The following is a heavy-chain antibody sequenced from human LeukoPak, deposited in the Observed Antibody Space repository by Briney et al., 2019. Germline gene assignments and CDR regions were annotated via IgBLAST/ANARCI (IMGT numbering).Heavy chain of an antibody. CDR1: GFSFSSYY. J-gene: IGHJ6*02. Sequence: GGSLRLSCAASGFSFSSYYMSWVRQAPGKGLEWVALINPDGSERYYVDSVKGRFTISRDNARNSLYLQMSNLRAEDTAVYFCARGGGLDVWGQGATVTVSS. V-gene: IGHV3-7*03. CDR3: ARGGGLDV. CDR2: INPDGSER. D-gene: IGHD3-16*01.